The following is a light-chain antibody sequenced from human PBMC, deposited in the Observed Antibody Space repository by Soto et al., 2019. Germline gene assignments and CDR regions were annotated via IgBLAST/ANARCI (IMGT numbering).Light chain of an antibody. CDR3: QQYNKCPLT. V-gene: IGKV3-15*01. CDR1: QSVSNN. CDR2: FAS. Sequence: EIVMTQSPATLSVSPGERATLSCRASQSVSNNLAWYQQKPGKAPRLLIHFASTRATGIPARFSGSGSGTEFTLTISSLQSEDFAVYYCQQYNKCPLTFGGGTKVETK. J-gene: IGKJ4*01.